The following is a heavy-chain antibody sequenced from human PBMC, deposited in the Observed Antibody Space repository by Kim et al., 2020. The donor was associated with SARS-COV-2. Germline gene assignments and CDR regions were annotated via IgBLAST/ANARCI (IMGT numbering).Heavy chain of an antibody. J-gene: IGHJ6*02. CDR3: ARDRPYYDFWSGYPSYGMDV. Sequence: GGSLRLSCAASGFTFSSYGMHWVRQAPGKGLEWVAVIWYDGSNKYYADSVKGRFTISRDNSKNTLYLQMNSLRAEDTAVYYCARDRPYYDFWSGYPSYGMDVWGQGTTVTVSS. D-gene: IGHD3-3*01. V-gene: IGHV3-33*08. CDR2: IWYDGSNK. CDR1: GFTFSSYG.